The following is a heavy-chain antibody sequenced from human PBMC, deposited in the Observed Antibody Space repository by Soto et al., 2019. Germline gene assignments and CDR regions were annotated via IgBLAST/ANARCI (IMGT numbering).Heavy chain of an antibody. CDR3: ARESPYGDYALDY. J-gene: IGHJ4*02. Sequence: SETLSLTCTVSGGSISSYYWIWIRQPPGKGLEWIGYISYSVSTNYNPSLKSRPTISVDTSKNQFSLKLRSVTAADTAVYYCARESPYGDYALDYWGQGTLGTVS. V-gene: IGHV4-59*01. D-gene: IGHD4-17*01. CDR1: GGSISSYY. CDR2: ISYSVST.